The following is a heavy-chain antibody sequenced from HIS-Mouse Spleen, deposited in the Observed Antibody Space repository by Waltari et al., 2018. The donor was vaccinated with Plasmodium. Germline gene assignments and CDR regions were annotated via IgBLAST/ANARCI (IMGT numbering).Heavy chain of an antibody. CDR2: ISYDGSNK. Sequence: QVQLVESGGGVVQPGRSLRLSCAASGFTFSSYGMHGVRQAPGKGLEWVAFISYDGSNKYYADSVKGRFTISRDNSKNTLYLQMNSLRAEDTAVYYCAKEGYSSGVFFFDYWGQGTLVTVSS. CDR1: GFTFSSYG. CDR3: AKEGYSSGVFFFDY. V-gene: IGHV3-30*18. J-gene: IGHJ4*02. D-gene: IGHD6-19*01.